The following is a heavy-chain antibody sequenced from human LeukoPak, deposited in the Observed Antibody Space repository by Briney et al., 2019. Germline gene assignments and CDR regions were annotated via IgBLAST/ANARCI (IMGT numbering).Heavy chain of an antibody. CDR3: AREVTYGANGDYFDY. CDR1: GFTFSSYE. D-gene: IGHD4-17*01. V-gene: IGHV3-48*03. CDR2: ISSSGSTI. J-gene: IGHJ4*02. Sequence: GGSLRLSCAASGFTFSSYEMNWVRQAPGKGLEWVSYISSSGSTIYYADSVKGRFTISRDNAKNSRYLQMNSLRAEDTAVYYCAREVTYGANGDYFDYWGQGTLVTVSS.